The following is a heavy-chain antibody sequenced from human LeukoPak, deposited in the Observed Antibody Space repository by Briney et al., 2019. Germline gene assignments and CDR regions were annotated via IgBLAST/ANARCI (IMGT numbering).Heavy chain of an antibody. CDR2: ISHSGNT. D-gene: IGHD3-3*02. CDR3: ARGQFWSGYSI. J-gene: IGHJ4*02. Sequence: PSGTLSLTCAVSGGSISRSDWWGWVRQPPGKGLEWIGEISHSGNTNYNPSLKSRVTMSVDTSKNQFSLNLSSVTAADTAVYYCARGQFWSGYSIWGQGTLVTVSS. V-gene: IGHV4-4*02. CDR1: GGSISRSDW.